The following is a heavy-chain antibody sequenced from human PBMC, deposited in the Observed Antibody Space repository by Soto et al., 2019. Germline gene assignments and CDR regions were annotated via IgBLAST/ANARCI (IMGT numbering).Heavy chain of an antibody. Sequence: EVHLLESGGGLVQPGGSLRLSCAASGFTFSSYAMSWVRQAPGKGLEWVSAVSGSGGSTYYADSVKGRFTISRDNSKNTLYLQMNSLRAEDTAVYYCAKIFRPSYYDSSGYPLDYWGQGTLVTVSS. CDR3: AKIFRPSYYDSSGYPLDY. V-gene: IGHV3-23*01. CDR1: GFTFSSYA. J-gene: IGHJ4*02. D-gene: IGHD3-22*01. CDR2: VSGSGGST.